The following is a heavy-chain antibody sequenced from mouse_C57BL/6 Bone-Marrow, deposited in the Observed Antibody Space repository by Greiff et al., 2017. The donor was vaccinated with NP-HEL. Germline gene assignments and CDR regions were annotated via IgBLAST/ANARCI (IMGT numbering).Heavy chain of an antibody. J-gene: IGHJ3*01. CDR1: GFNIKDYY. CDR3: PIYYDGSCPPGFAY. D-gene: IGHD1-1*01. Sequence: VQLQQSGAELVRPGASVKLSCTASGFNIKDYYMHWVKQRPEQGLEWIGRIDPEDGDPEYAPKFQGKATMTADTSSNTSYLQLSSLTSEDTAVYYGPIYYDGSCPPGFAYWGQGTPVTVAA. V-gene: IGHV14-1*01. CDR2: IDPEDGDP.